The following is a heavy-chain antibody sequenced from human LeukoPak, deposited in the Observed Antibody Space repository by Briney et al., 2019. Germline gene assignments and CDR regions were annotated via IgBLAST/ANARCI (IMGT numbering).Heavy chain of an antibody. CDR2: LYDSGST. CDR3: ARDLITSFDY. V-gene: IGHV4-59*12. J-gene: IGHJ4*02. D-gene: IGHD1-14*01. Sequence: SETLSLTCTVSGGSIIPYYWSWIRQPPGKGLEWIGYLYDSGSTIYNPSLKSRVSISVDTSKNQFSLKLSSVTAADTAVYYCARDLITSFDYWGQGTVVTVSS. CDR1: GGSIIPYY.